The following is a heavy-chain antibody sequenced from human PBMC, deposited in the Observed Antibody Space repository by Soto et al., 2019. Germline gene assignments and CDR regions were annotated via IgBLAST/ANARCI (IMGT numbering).Heavy chain of an antibody. V-gene: IGHV3-9*01. CDR2: ITWNSGKI. CDR3: VKDSYADFHRVLSTAEYFFDY. CDR1: VFTFDDYA. Sequence: PGGALRPSCTASVFTFDDYAMHWVRQVPGRGLERVSGITWNSGKIAYADSVKGRFTIARDDDNNSLYLQMNSLRPEDTALYYCVKDSYADFHRVLSTAEYFFDYWGHGTLVTVSS. J-gene: IGHJ4*01. D-gene: IGHD2-15*01.